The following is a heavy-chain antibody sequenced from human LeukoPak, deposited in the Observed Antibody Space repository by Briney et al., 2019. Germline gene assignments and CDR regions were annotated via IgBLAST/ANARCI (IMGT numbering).Heavy chain of an antibody. Sequence: PGGSLRLSCAASGFTFSSYAMSWVRQAPGKGLEWVSAISGSGGSTYYADSVKGRFTVSRDNSRNTLYLQMNSLRAEDTAIYYCAKGGSSWARFDDWGQGTLVTVSS. CDR2: ISGSGGST. CDR3: AKGGSSWARFDD. V-gene: IGHV3-23*01. CDR1: GFTFSSYA. D-gene: IGHD6-13*01. J-gene: IGHJ4*02.